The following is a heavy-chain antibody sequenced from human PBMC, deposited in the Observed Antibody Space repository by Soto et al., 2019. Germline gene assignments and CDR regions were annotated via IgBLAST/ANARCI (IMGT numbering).Heavy chain of an antibody. Sequence: GESLKISCKGSGYSFTSYWIGWVRQMPGKGLEWMGIIYPGDSDTRYSPSFQGQVTISADKSISTAYLQWSSLKASDTAMYYCARHMSLPGGYRYEWAYYSYYYGMDVWGQGTTVTVTS. CDR2: IYPGDSDT. J-gene: IGHJ6*02. CDR1: GYSFTSYW. V-gene: IGHV5-51*01. D-gene: IGHD5-18*01. CDR3: ARHMSLPGGYRYEWAYYSYYYGMDV.